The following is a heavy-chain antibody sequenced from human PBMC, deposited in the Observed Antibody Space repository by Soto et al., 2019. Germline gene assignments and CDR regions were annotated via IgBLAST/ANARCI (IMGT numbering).Heavy chain of an antibody. CDR1: GGAVGSSSYY. D-gene: IGHD5-12*01. J-gene: IGHJ4*02. Sequence: SETLSLTCTVSGGAVGSSSYYWCWIRQPPGKGLEWIGSVYYSGSTYDNPSLKGRVTMSVDTSKNQISLKLNSLTAADTAVYFCDRQPRCTSIFCLGYDYNSHSWGPGTLFTVSS. CDR3: DRQPRCTSIFCLGYDYNSHS. CDR2: VYYSGST. V-gene: IGHV4-39*01.